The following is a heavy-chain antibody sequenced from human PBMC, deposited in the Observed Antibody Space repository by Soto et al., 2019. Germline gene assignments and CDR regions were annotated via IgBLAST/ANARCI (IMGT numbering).Heavy chain of an antibody. J-gene: IGHJ4*02. CDR2: ISARSNDI. Sequence: GGSLRLSCAASGFTFNTHGMHWVRQAPGKGLEWISYISARSNDIQYTESVKGRFTISRDNAENSLYLQMNSLRAEDTALYYCARDGYYNVDYWGQGTLVTVSS. V-gene: IGHV3-21*05. D-gene: IGHD3-9*01. CDR1: GFTFNTHG. CDR3: ARDGYYNVDY.